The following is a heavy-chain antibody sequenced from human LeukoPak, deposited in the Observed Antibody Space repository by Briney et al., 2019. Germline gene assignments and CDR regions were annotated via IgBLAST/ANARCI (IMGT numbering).Heavy chain of an antibody. Sequence: PSETPSLTCTVSGGSISSFYWSWIRQPPGKGLEWIGYIFHSGSTNYNPSLKSRVTISVDTSKNQFSLKLSSVTAADTAVYYCARVIVGTSMVDYWGQGTLVTVSS. J-gene: IGHJ4*02. V-gene: IGHV4-59*01. CDR2: IFHSGST. CDR1: GGSISSFY. CDR3: ARVIVGTSMVDY. D-gene: IGHD5-18*01.